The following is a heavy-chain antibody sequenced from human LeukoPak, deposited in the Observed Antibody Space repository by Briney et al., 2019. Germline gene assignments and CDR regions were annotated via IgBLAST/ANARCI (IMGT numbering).Heavy chain of an antibody. J-gene: IGHJ4*02. CDR2: ISGSGGDT. CDR1: GFTFSNFL. V-gene: IGHV3-23*01. CDR3: AKKGATTGDFDY. Sequence: GGSLRLSCAASGFTFSNFLMTWVRQAPGKGPEWVSAISGSGGDTYYADSVKGRFTISRDNSKNTLYLQMNSLRAEDTAVYYCAKKGATTGDFDYWGQGTLVTVSS. D-gene: IGHD1-26*01.